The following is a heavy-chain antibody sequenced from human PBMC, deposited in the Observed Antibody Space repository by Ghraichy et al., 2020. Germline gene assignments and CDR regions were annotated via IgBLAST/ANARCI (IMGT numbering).Heavy chain of an antibody. D-gene: IGHD1-1*01. CDR1: GFSFRTYG. CDR3: ASYNLDGFDV. Sequence: GGSLRLSCAASGFSFRTYGMHWVRQAPGKGLEWVAIIWHDGSNKYYADSVKGRFAISRYNSRNTLYLQMNSLRAEDTAVYYCASYNLDGFDVWGQGTTVIVSS. J-gene: IGHJ3*01. V-gene: IGHV3-30*02. CDR2: IWHDGSNK.